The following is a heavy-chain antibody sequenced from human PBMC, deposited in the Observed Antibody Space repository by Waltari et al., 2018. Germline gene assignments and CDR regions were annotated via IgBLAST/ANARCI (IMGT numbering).Heavy chain of an antibody. J-gene: IGHJ4*02. V-gene: IGHV4-38-2*02. CDR2: IHHSGSA. Sequence: QVQLQESGPGLLKPSETLSLTCAVSGYSISSGYYWGWIRQPPGKGLEWIGTIHHSGSASYNPSLKSRVTISVDTSKNQFSLNLSSVTAADTAMYYCAREDYGPNPYYFDYWGQGILVTVSS. CDR1: GYSISSGYY. D-gene: IGHD4-17*01. CDR3: AREDYGPNPYYFDY.